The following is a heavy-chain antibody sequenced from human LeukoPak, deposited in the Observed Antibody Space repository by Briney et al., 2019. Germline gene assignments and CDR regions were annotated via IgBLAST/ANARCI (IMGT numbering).Heavy chain of an antibody. CDR1: GGSISNYY. Sequence: SETLSLTCTVSGGSISNYYWSWIRQPAGKGLEWIGHIYTSGSTNYNPSLKSRVTMSLDTSKNQFSLKLSSVTAADTAVYYCARGPITPVGATHYWGQGTLVTVSS. D-gene: IGHD1-26*01. V-gene: IGHV4-4*07. CDR2: IYTSGST. CDR3: ARGPITPVGATHY. J-gene: IGHJ4*02.